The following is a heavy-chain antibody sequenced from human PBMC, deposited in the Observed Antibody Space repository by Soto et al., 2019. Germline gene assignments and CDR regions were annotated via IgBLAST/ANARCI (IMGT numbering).Heavy chain of an antibody. CDR1: GYTFTGDY. CDR2: INPNSGGT. CDR3: ARDRHYYDSRDYYYGMDV. J-gene: IGHJ6*02. Sequence: AAVKVSCKASGYTFTGDYMHWVRQAPGQGLEWMGWINPNSGGTNYAQKFQGWVTMTRDTSISTAYMELSRLRSDDTAVYYCARDRHYYDSRDYYYGMDVWGQGTTVTVSS. V-gene: IGHV1-2*04. D-gene: IGHD3-22*01.